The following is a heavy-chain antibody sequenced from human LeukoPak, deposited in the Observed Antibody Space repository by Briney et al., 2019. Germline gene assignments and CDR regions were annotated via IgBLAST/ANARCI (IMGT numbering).Heavy chain of an antibody. D-gene: IGHD4-17*01. CDR2: IYPGDSDT. V-gene: IGHV5-51*01. CDR1: GYTFTAYF. CDR3: ARHADYGDYLDY. Sequence: GESLKISCKAFGYTFTAYFIAWVRQMPGKGLERMGIIYPGDSDTRYSPSFQGQVTISADKSISTAYLQWSSLKASDTAMYYCARHADYGDYLDYWGQGTLVTVSS. J-gene: IGHJ4*02.